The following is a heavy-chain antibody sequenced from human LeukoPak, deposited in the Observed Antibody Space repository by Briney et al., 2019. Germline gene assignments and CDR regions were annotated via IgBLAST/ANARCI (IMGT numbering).Heavy chain of an antibody. CDR3: ARGKYDFWSGYSSGGFDY. V-gene: IGHV4-59*01. CDR1: GGSISSYY. D-gene: IGHD3-3*01. J-gene: IGHJ4*02. Sequence: PSETLSLTCTVSGGSISSYYWSWIRQPPGKGLEWIGYIYYSGSTKYNPSLKSRVTISADTSKSQFSLKLSSVTAADTAVYYCARGKYDFWSGYSSGGFDYWGQGTLVTVSS. CDR2: IYYSGST.